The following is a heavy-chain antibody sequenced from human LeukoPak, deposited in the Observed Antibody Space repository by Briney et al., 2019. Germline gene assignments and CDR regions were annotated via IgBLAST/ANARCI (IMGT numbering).Heavy chain of an antibody. D-gene: IGHD6-13*01. J-gene: IGHJ4*02. CDR1: GFTFSTFG. V-gene: IGHV3-30*18. Sequence: GGSLRLSCAASGFTFSTFGMHWVRQAPGKGLEWVAVVSYDGRNKYYADSVRGRFTISRDNSKNTLYLQMNSLRAEDTAVYYCAKDFPYSSSWYPVSFDYWGQGTLVTVSS. CDR3: AKDFPYSSSWYPVSFDY. CDR2: VSYDGRNK.